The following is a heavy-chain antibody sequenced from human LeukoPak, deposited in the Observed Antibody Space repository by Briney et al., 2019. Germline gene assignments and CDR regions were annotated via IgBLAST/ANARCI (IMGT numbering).Heavy chain of an antibody. V-gene: IGHV4-39*07. CDR1: GGSISSSSYY. D-gene: IGHD3-10*01. Sequence: SETLSLTCTVSGGSISSSSYYWGWIRQPPGKGLEWIGSIYYSGSTYYNPSLKSRVTISVDTSKNQFSLKLSSVTAADTAVYYCARERGGAYYGSGSYSPGDAFDIWGQGTMVTVSS. J-gene: IGHJ3*02. CDR2: IYYSGST. CDR3: ARERGGAYYGSGSYSPGDAFDI.